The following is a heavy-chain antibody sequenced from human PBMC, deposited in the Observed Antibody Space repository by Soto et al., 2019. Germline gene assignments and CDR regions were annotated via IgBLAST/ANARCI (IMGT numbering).Heavy chain of an antibody. CDR1: GFTFTSYS. Sequence: PGGSLRLSCVASGFTFTSYSMNWVRQAPGKGLEWLSSISSTTSYIYYADSVKGRFTISRDNAKNSLYLHMNSLRAEDTAVYYCARFYDYGAPTRVDFWGRGTLVTVSS. CDR3: ARFYDYGAPTRVDF. J-gene: IGHJ4*02. D-gene: IGHD4-17*01. CDR2: ISSTTSYI. V-gene: IGHV3-21*01.